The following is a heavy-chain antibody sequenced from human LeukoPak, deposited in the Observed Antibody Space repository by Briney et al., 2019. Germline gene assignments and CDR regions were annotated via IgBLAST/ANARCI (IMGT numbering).Heavy chain of an antibody. CDR3: ARELVVVVAATPIVPNWFDP. V-gene: IGHV4-39*07. CDR1: GVSISSSNSY. D-gene: IGHD2-15*01. CDR2: IYHSGST. Sequence: PSETLSLTCTVSGVSISSSNSYWGWIRQPPGKGLEWIGSIYHSGSTYYNPSLKSRVTISVDTSKNQFSLKLSSVTAADTAVYYCARELVVVVAATPIVPNWFDPWGQGTLVTVSS. J-gene: IGHJ5*02.